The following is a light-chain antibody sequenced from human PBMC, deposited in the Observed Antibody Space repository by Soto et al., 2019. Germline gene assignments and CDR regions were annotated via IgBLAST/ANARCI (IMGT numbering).Light chain of an antibody. CDR2: EVN. V-gene: IGLV2-14*01. CDR3: SSYTSSSTLYV. Sequence: ALAQPASVSGSPRQSITISCTGGSSDVGGYTYVSWYQQHPGKAPKLMIYEVNNRPSGVSHRFSGSKSGNTASLTISGLQAEDEADYYCSSYTSSSTLYVFGTGTKVTVL. J-gene: IGLJ1*01. CDR1: SSDVGGYTY.